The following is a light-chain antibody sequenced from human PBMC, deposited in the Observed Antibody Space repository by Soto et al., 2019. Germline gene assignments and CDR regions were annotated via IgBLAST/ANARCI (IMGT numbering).Light chain of an antibody. J-gene: IGKJ1*01. Sequence: AIQMTQSPSSLSASVGDRVTITCRASQGIRNDLGWYQQKPGKAPKLLIYKASTLKSGVPSRFSGSGSGTEFTLTISSLQPDDFATYYCQQYKSYWTFGQGTKVDIK. CDR3: QQYKSYWT. CDR2: KAS. CDR1: QGIRND. V-gene: IGKV1-6*01.